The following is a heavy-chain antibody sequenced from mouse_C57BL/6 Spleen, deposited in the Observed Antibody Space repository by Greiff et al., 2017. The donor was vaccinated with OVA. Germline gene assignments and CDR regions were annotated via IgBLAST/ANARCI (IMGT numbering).Heavy chain of an antibody. D-gene: IGHD1-1*01. CDR1: GYTFTSYW. Sequence: QVQLQQPGAELVRPGSSVKLSCKASGYTFTSYWMHWVKQRPIQGLEWIGNIDPSDSETPYNQKFKDKATLTVDKSSSTAYMQLSSLTSEDSAVYYCARDYGSSYEFYYFDYWGQGTTLTVSS. CDR2: IDPSDSET. J-gene: IGHJ2*01. CDR3: ARDYGSSYEFYYFDY. V-gene: IGHV1-52*01.